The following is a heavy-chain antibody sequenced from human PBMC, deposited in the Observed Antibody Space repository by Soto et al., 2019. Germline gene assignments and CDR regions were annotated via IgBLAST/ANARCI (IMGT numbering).Heavy chain of an antibody. CDR3: ATGGIVAVVDVTLYNWPDP. J-gene: IGHJ5*02. CDR2: INQNGST. V-gene: IGHV4-34*01. Sequence: SETLSLTCAVYGASFSEYYWSWIRQPPGKGLEWIGEINQNGSTNYNPSLKSRVTISVDTSKNQVSLKLTSLTVADTAVYYCATGGIVAVVDVTLYNWPDPWGQGTRVTVSS. D-gene: IGHD2-15*01. CDR1: GASFSEYY.